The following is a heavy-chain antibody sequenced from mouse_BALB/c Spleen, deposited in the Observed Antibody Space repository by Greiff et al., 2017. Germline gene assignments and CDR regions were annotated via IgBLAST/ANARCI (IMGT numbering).Heavy chain of an antibody. D-gene: IGHD2-10*02. J-gene: IGHJ3*01. CDR2: IWSGGST. V-gene: IGHV2-4-1*01. CDR1: GFSLTSYG. CDR3: ARNWYGNYVVFAY. Sequence: VKLVESGPGLVQPSQSLSITCTASGFSLTSYGVHWVRQSPGKGLEWLGVIWSGGSTDYNAAFISRLSISKDNSKSQVFFKMNSLKADDTAIYYCARNWYGNYVVFAYWGQGTLVTVSA.